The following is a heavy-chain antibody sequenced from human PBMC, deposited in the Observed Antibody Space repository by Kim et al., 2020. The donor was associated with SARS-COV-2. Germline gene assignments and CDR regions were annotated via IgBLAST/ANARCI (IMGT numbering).Heavy chain of an antibody. J-gene: IGHJ5*02. D-gene: IGHD3-9*01. CDR2: ISSSSSYI. Sequence: GGSLRLSCAASGFTFSSYSMNWVRQAPGKGLEWVSSISSSSSYIYYADSVKGRFTISRDNAKNSLYLQMNSLRAEDTAVYYCARDSAPYYDILTGYYNWFDPWGQGTLVTVSS. CDR1: GFTFSSYS. CDR3: ARDSAPYYDILTGYYNWFDP. V-gene: IGHV3-21*01.